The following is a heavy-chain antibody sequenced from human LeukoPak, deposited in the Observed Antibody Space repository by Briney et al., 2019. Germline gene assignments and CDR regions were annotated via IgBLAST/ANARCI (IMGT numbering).Heavy chain of an antibody. Sequence: SETLSLTCTVSGGSIDSYYWSWIRQPPGKGLEYIGYVYYSGSTNYNPSLKSRVTISVDTSKNQFSLNLSSVTAADTAVYYCARSHTVTAWHAFDHCGRGTLVTVSS. CDR3: ARSHTVTAWHAFDH. CDR1: GGSIDSYY. CDR2: VYYSGST. V-gene: IGHV4-59*01. D-gene: IGHD4-17*01. J-gene: IGHJ4*02.